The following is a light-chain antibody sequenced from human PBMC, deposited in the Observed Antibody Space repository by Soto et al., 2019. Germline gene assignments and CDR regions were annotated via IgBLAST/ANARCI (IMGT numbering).Light chain of an antibody. CDR2: YVD. V-gene: IGLV3-21*04. Sequence: SYELTQPPSVSVAPGETARISCGGDNIGSKRVHWYQKKPGQAPVVVIDYVDDRPSGIPERISGSNSGNTATLTISRVEAGDEADYYCQVWDSSSDHAVFGGGTKLTVL. J-gene: IGLJ2*01. CDR1: NIGSKR. CDR3: QVWDSSSDHAV.